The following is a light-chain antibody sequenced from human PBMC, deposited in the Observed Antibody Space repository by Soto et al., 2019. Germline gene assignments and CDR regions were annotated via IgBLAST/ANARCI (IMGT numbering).Light chain of an antibody. CDR2: SNY. CDR3: AAWDDRLSDLL. V-gene: IGLV1-44*01. J-gene: IGLJ2*01. CDR1: NSNIGSNP. Sequence: QSVLTRPPSASGTPGQRVTISCSGSNSNIGSNPVHWYQQFPGTAPKVLIYSNYQRPSGVPDRFSGSKSGTSASLAISGLQSEDEADYYCAAWDDRLSDLLFGGGTKVTVL.